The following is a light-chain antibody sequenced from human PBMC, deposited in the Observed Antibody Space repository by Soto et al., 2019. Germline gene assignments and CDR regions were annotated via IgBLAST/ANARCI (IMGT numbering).Light chain of an antibody. J-gene: IGKJ5*01. CDR3: QQYDNLPPIT. V-gene: IGKV1-33*01. CDR1: QSISNF. CDR2: SAS. Sequence: DIQMTQSPSSLSASVGDRFTITCRASQSISNFLNWYQQKPGKAPKLLIRSASSLQSGVPSRFSGSGSGTDFTFTISSLQPEDIATYYCQQYDNLPPITIGQGTRLEIK.